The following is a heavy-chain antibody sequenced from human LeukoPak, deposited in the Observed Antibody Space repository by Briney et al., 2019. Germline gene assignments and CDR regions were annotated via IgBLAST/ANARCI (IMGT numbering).Heavy chain of an antibody. CDR3: ARVRIAAANWFDP. V-gene: IGHV1-8*01. CDR2: MNPNSGNT. D-gene: IGHD6-6*01. J-gene: IGHJ5*02. Sequence: ASVKVSCKASGYTFTSYDINWVRQATGQGLEWMGWMNPNSGNTGYAQKFQGRVTMTRNTSISTAYMELSSLRSEDTAVYYCARVRIAAANWFDPWGPGTLVTVSS. CDR1: GYTFTSYD.